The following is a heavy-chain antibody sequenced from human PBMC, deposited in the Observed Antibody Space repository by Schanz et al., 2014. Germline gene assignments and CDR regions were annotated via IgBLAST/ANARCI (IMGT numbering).Heavy chain of an antibody. V-gene: IGHV3-11*05. CDR1: GFTFRDYY. Sequence: QVQLVESGGGLVKPGGSLRLSCAASGFTFRDYYMSWIRQAPGKGLEWVSDISSGSSYANYADSVKGRFTISRDNAKNSLYLQMNSLSADDTAVFYCAKGMGYCSGGTCYDCYYYGLDVWGQGTTVTVSS. CDR2: ISSGSSYA. CDR3: AKGMGYCSGGTCYDCYYYGLDV. J-gene: IGHJ6*02. D-gene: IGHD2-15*01.